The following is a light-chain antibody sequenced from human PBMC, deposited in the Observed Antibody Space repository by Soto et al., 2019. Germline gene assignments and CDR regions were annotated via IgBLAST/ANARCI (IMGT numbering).Light chain of an antibody. CDR2: EVI. CDR3: GSYTSASTLV. CDR1: SSDVGVYNY. Sequence: QSALTQPASVSGSPGQSITISCTGTSSDVGVYNYVSWYQQHPGKAPKLMIYEVINRPSGVSIRFSGSKSGNTASLTISGLQAEDEADYYCGSYTSASTLVFGTGTKLTVL. V-gene: IGLV2-14*01. J-gene: IGLJ1*01.